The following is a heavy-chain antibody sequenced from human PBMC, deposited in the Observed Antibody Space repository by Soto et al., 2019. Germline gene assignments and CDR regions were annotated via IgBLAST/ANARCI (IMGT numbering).Heavy chain of an antibody. CDR1: GYTFTSYD. Sequence: ASVKVSCKASGYTFTSYDINWVRQATGQGLEWMGWMNPNSGNTGYAQKFQGRVTMTRNTSISTAYMELSSLRSEDTAVYYCARFGWFGELLYNWFDPWGQGTLVTVS. CDR3: ARFGWFGELLYNWFDP. J-gene: IGHJ5*02. V-gene: IGHV1-8*01. CDR2: MNPNSGNT. D-gene: IGHD3-10*01.